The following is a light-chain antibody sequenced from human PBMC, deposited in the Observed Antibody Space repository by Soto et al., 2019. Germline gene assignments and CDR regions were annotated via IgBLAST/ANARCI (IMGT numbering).Light chain of an antibody. J-gene: IGKJ4*01. CDR3: QQYNFWPPLT. V-gene: IGKV3-15*01. Sequence: EIVMTQSPATLSVSPGERATLSCRASQSVNSNLAWYRQKPGQAPRLLISDASTRATGVPARFSGSGSGIEFTLTISSLQSEDSGIYYCQQYNFWPPLTFGGGTKVEIK. CDR2: DAS. CDR1: QSVNSN.